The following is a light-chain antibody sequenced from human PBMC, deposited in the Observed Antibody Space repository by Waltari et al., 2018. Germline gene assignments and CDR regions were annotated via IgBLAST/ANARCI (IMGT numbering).Light chain of an antibody. V-gene: IGLV2-11*01. Sequence: QSALTQPRSVSGSPGQSVTLSCTGTSSDVGGYDYVPWYQQPPGKAPKLIISAVDKRPSGVSDRFSGSKSGNTASLTISGLQIDDEATYYCCSFAGNYTLLFGGGTNLTVL. CDR3: CSFAGNYTLL. CDR1: SSDVGGYDY. CDR2: AVD. J-gene: IGLJ2*01.